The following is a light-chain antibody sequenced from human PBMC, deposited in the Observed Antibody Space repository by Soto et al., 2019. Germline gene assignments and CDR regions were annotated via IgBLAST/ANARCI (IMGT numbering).Light chain of an antibody. CDR1: QSISSW. Sequence: DIQMTQSPSILSASVGDRVTITCRASQSISSWLAWYQQKPGKAPKLLIHTASSLESGVPSRFSGSGSGTEFTLTIGSLQPDDFATYYCQQYNSDSRTFGQGTKVEIK. CDR3: QQYNSDSRT. CDR2: TAS. J-gene: IGKJ1*01. V-gene: IGKV1-5*03.